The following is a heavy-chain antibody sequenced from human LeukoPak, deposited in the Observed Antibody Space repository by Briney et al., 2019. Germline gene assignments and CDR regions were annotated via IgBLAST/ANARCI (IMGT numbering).Heavy chain of an antibody. V-gene: IGHV4-34*01. J-gene: IGHJ4*02. CDR3: AGTNGDYVFDY. D-gene: IGHD4-17*01. Sequence: ASETLSLTCAVYGGSFSGYYWSWIRQPPGKGLEWIGEINHSGSTNYNPSLKSRVTISVDTSKNQFSLKLNSVTAADTAVYYCAGTNGDYVFDYWDQGTLVTVPS. CDR2: INHSGST. CDR1: GGSFSGYY.